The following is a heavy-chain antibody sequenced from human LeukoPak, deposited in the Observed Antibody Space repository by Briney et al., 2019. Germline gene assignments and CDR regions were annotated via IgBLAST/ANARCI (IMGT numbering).Heavy chain of an antibody. CDR1: GYSFTSYW. D-gene: IGHD3-22*01. CDR2: IYPGDSDT. V-gene: IGHV5-51*01. J-gene: IGHJ4*02. Sequence: PGESLKISCKGSGYSFTSYWIGWVRQTPGKGLEWMGIIYPGDSDTRYSPSFQGQVTISADKSISTAYLQWSSPKASDTAMYYCARGPARPYYYDSSGYYYHPPPGDYWGQGTLVTVSS. CDR3: ARGPARPYYYDSSGYYYHPPPGDY.